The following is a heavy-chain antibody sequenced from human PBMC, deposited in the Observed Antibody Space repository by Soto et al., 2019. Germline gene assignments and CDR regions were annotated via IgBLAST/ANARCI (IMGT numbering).Heavy chain of an antibody. D-gene: IGHD3-3*01. V-gene: IGHV3-48*02. Sequence: GGSLRLSCAGSGFTFGTYSMNWVRQAAGKGLEWISYISYDSDTIQYADSVKGRFTISRDNAKNSLYLQMNSLRDEDTAVYYCARLYYDYVWGQGTTVTVSS. CDR3: ARLYYDYV. J-gene: IGHJ6*02. CDR2: ISYDSDTI. CDR1: GFTFGTYS.